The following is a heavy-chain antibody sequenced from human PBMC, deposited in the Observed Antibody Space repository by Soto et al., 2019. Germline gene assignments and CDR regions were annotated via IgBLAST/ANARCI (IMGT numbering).Heavy chain of an antibody. CDR1: GFTFSSYA. Sequence: VSVLESGGGLVPPGGSLRLSCAASGFTFSSYAMSWVRQAPGKGLEWVSVISGSGGSTYHADSVKGRLTISRDNSKNTLYLQMNNLRAEDTAVYYCAKGATIFGVAPYYYYYSMDVWGQGTTVTVSS. J-gene: IGHJ6*02. CDR3: AKGATIFGVAPYYYYYSMDV. CDR2: ISGSGGST. V-gene: IGHV3-23*01. D-gene: IGHD3-3*01.